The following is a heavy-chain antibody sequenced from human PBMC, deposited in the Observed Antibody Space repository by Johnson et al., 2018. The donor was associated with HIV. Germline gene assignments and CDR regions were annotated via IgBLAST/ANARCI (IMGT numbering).Heavy chain of an antibody. CDR2: IRYDGSTK. CDR3: AKGGYYVDAFDI. J-gene: IGHJ3*02. CDR1: GFTFNSYG. Sequence: VQLVESGGGVVQPGRSMRLSCAASGFTFNSYGMHWVRQAPGKGLEWMAFIRYDGSTKYYADSVKGRFTISRDNSKNTLYLQMKSLRTEDTAVYYCAKGGYYVDAFDIWGQGTMVTVSS. V-gene: IGHV3-30*02. D-gene: IGHD1-26*01.